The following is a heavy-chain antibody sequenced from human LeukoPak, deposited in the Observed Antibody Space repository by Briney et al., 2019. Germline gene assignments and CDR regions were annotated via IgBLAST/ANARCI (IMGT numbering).Heavy chain of an antibody. D-gene: IGHD5-12*01. CDR2: IKQDGSER. J-gene: IGHJ4*02. CDR1: GFTFSSYS. CDR3: ARVSLYANIVTTIGGDLDY. Sequence: GGSLRLSCAASGFTFSSYSMNWVRQAPGKGLEWVANIKQDGSERYYVDSVKGRFTISRDNAKNSLYLQMNSLRAEDTAVYYCARVSLYANIVTTIGGDLDYWGQGTLVTVSS. V-gene: IGHV3-7*01.